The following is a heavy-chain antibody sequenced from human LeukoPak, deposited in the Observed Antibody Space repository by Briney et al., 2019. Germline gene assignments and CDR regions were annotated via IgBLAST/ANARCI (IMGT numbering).Heavy chain of an antibody. CDR2: VSGYNSNT. CDR1: GYTFTCYG. CDR3: ARDLTYYYGSGRESITWGGMDV. Sequence: ASVKVSCKASGYTFTCYGIIWVRQAPGQGLEWMGRVSGYNSNTKNAQKFQGRVTLTTDTSTSTAYMELRSLRSDDTAVYYCARDLTYYYGSGRESITWGGMDVWGQGTTVTVSS. J-gene: IGHJ6*02. V-gene: IGHV1-18*01. D-gene: IGHD3-10*01.